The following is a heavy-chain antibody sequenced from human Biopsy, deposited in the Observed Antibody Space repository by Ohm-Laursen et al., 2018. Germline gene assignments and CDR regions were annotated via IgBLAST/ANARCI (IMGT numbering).Heavy chain of an antibody. V-gene: IGHV4-34*01. D-gene: IGHD1-26*01. CDR2: INHRGRA. CDR1: GESFSDYY. Sequence: GTLSLTCEVSGESFSDYYWSWIRQSPGKGLEWIGEINHRGRASYSPPLQIRVTISVDASKNQFSLNMKSVTAADTAVYFCAREGGGLLPIRLTDFWGPGMMVTVSS. CDR3: AREGGGLLPIRLTDF. J-gene: IGHJ4*02.